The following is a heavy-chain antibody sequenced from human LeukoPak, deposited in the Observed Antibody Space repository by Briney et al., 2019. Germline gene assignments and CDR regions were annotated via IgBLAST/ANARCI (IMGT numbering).Heavy chain of an antibody. Sequence: GASVKVSCKASGYTFTGYYMHWVRQAPGQGLEWMGRINPNSGGTNYAQKFQGRVTMTRDTSISTAYMELSRLRSDDTAVHYCARGAWGDDYFDYWGQGTLVTVSS. CDR3: ARGAWGDDYFDY. D-gene: IGHD7-27*01. V-gene: IGHV1-2*06. J-gene: IGHJ4*02. CDR2: INPNSGGT. CDR1: GYTFTGYY.